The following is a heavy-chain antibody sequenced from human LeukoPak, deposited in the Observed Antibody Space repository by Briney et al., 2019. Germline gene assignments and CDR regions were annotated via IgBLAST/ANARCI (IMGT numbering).Heavy chain of an antibody. V-gene: IGHV1-69*04. Sequence: ASVKVSCKASGGTSSSYAISWVRQAPGQGLEWMGRIIPILGIANYAQKFQGRVTITADKSTSTAYMELSSLRSEDTAVYYCARGSGGSWDAEYFQHWGQGTLVTVSS. D-gene: IGHD6-13*01. CDR1: GGTSSSYA. J-gene: IGHJ1*01. CDR2: IIPILGIA. CDR3: ARGSGGSWDAEYFQH.